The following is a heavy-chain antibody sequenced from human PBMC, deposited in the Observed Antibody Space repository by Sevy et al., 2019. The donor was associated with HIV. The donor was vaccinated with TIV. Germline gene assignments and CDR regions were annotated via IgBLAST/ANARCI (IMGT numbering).Heavy chain of an antibody. CDR2: SVVGSGNT. J-gene: IGHJ6*02. V-gene: IGHV1-58*01. CDR1: GFTVTSSA. D-gene: IGHD1-7*01. CDR3: AAGEGYNWNYRYGMDV. Sequence: ASVKVSCKASGFTVTSSAVQWVLQARGQRLEWIGWSVVGSGNTNYAQKFQERVTITRDMSTSTAYMELSSLRSEDTAVYYCAAGEGYNWNYRYGMDVWGQWTTVTVSS.